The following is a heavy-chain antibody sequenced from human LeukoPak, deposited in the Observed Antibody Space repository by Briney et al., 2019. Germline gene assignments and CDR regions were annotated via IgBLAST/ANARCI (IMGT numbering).Heavy chain of an antibody. Sequence: SETLSLTCTVSGGSISSSSYYWGWIRQPPGKGPEWIGTIYYSGSTYYNPSLKSRVTISVDTSRNQFSLRLTSVTAADTAVYYCARPRTRLAWFDPWGQGTLVTVSS. CDR1: GGSISSSSYY. V-gene: IGHV4-39*01. CDR2: IYYSGST. CDR3: ARPRTRLAWFDP. J-gene: IGHJ5*02. D-gene: IGHD6-19*01.